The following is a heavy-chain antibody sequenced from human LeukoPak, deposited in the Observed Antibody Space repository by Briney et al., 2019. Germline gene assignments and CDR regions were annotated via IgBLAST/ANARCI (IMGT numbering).Heavy chain of an antibody. CDR3: ARVVEGYCSSTSCPTTIDY. J-gene: IGHJ4*02. CDR2: IYHSGST. D-gene: IGHD2-2*01. V-gene: IGHV4-30-2*01. CDR1: GGSISSGGYS. Sequence: TLSLTCAVSGGSISSGGYSWSWIRQPPGKGLEWIGYIYHSGSTYYNPSLKSRVTISVDRSKNQFSLKLSSVTAADTAVYYRARVVEGYCSSTSCPTTIDYWGQGTLVTVSS.